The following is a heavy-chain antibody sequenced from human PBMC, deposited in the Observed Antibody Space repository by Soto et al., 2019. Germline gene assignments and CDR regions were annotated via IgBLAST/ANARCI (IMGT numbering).Heavy chain of an antibody. CDR3: ARDGVEVAGSLSHSGRYYYYGMDV. CDR2: ISSSSSYT. Sequence: TGGSLRLSCAASGFTFSDYYMSWIRQAPGKGLEWVSYISSSSSYTNYADSVKGRFTISRDNAKNSLYLQMNSLRAEDTAVYYCARDGVEVAGSLSHSGRYYYYGMDVWGPGTTVTVSS. J-gene: IGHJ6*02. D-gene: IGHD6-19*01. V-gene: IGHV3-11*06. CDR1: GFTFSDYY.